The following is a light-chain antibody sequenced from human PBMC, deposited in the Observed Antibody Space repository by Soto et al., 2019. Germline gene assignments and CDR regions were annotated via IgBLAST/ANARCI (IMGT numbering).Light chain of an antibody. CDR2: GNS. CDR1: SSNIGAGYD. J-gene: IGLJ3*02. Sequence: QSVLTQPPSVSGAPGQRVTISCTGSSSNIGAGYDVHWYQQLPGTAPKLLIYGNSNRPSGVPDRFSGSKSGTSASLAITGLQDEDDADYYCQCYDSSLSGWVFGGGTKLTVL. V-gene: IGLV1-40*01. CDR3: QCYDSSLSGWV.